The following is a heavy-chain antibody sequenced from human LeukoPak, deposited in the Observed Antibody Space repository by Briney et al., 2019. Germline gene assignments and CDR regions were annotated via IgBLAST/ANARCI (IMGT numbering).Heavy chain of an antibody. CDR3: VVTMEVQGFDY. CDR1: GYTFTGYY. D-gene: IGHD3-10*01. Sequence: ASVKVSCKASGYTFTGYYMHWVRQAPGQGLEWMGRINPNSGGTNYAQKFQGRVTMTRDTSISTAYMELSRLRSDDTAVYYRVVTMEVQGFDYWGQGTLVTVSS. V-gene: IGHV1-2*06. CDR2: INPNSGGT. J-gene: IGHJ4*02.